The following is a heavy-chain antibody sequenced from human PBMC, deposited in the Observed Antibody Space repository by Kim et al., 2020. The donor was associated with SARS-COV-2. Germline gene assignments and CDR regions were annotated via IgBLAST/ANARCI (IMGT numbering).Heavy chain of an antibody. CDR2: ISYSGST. CDR3: ASTRLKNYYCYGMDV. CDR1: GGSISSYY. V-gene: IGHV4-59*13. J-gene: IGHJ6*02. Sequence: SETLSLTCTVSGGSISSYYWSWIRQPPGKGLEWIGYISYSGSTNYNPSLKSRVTISVDTSKNQFSPKLSSVTAADTAVYYCASTRLKNYYCYGMDVWGQGTTVTVSS.